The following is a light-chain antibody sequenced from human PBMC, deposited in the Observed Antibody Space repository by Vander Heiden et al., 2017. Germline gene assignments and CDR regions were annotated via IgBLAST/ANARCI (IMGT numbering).Light chain of an antibody. J-gene: IGLJ1*01. CDR2: EVS. Sequence: QSALTQPASGSGSPGQSITISCTGTSSDVGGYNYVSWYQQHPGKAPKLMIYEVSNRPSGVSNRFSGSKSGNTASLTISGLQAEDEADYYCSSYTSSSNPYVFGTGTKVTVL. V-gene: IGLV2-14*01. CDR1: SSDVGGYNY. CDR3: SSYTSSSNPYV.